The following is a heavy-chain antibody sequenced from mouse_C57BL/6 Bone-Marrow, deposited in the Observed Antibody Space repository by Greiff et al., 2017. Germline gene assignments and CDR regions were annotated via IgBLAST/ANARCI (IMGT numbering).Heavy chain of an antibody. CDR2: IDPENGDT. V-gene: IGHV14-4*01. D-gene: IGHD1-1*02. CDR3: TTRGGRSGDV. J-gene: IGHJ1*01. Sequence: VQLQQSGAELVRPGASVKLSCTASGFNIKDDYMHWVKQRPEQGLEWIGWIDPENGDTEYASKFPGTATITADTTSNTAYLQLSSLTSEDTAVYYCTTRGGRSGDVWGAGTAVTVSA. CDR1: GFNIKDDY.